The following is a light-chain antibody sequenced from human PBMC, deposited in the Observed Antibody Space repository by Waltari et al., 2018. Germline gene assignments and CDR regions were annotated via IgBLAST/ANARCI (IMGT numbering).Light chain of an antibody. CDR3: EAWDDTLNGVV. V-gene: IGLV1-36*01. CDR2: YDN. J-gene: IGLJ3*02. CDR1: NSNIGNNA. Sequence: QSVLTQPPSVSEAPRQWVTISCSGSNSNIGNNAGNWYQKLPGKAPKLLIYYDNLLSPGVSDRFSGSKSDTSASLAISGLQSEDEADYYCEAWDDTLNGVVFGGGTKLTVL.